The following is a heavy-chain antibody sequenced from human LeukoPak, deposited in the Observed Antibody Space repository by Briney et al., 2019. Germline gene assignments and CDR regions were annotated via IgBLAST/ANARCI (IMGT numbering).Heavy chain of an antibody. V-gene: IGHV1-2*02. CDR2: IHPNSGAT. CDR1: GYTFTGYY. J-gene: IGHJ4*02. Sequence: ASVKVFCKASGYTFTGYYMHWVRQAPGQGPEWMGWIHPNSGATNYAQKFQGRVTMTRDTSISTAYMELTSLRSDDTAVYYCARDHGAPAAPDYWGRGTLVTVSS. CDR3: ARDHGAPAAPDY. D-gene: IGHD2-2*01.